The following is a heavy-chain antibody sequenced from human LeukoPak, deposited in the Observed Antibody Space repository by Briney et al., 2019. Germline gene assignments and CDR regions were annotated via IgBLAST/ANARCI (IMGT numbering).Heavy chain of an antibody. J-gene: IGHJ4*02. CDR2: ISYDGSNK. Sequence: PGGSLRLSCAASGFTFSSYGMHWVREAPGKGLEWVAVISYDGSNKYYADSVKGRFTISRDNSKNTLYLQMNSLRAEDTAVYYCAKDEGTTGTLDYWGQGTLVTVSS. CDR3: AKDEGTTGTLDY. CDR1: GFTFSSYG. D-gene: IGHD1-1*01. V-gene: IGHV3-30*18.